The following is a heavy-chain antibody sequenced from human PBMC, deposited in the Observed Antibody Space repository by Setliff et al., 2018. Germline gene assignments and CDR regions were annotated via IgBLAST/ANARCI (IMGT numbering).Heavy chain of an antibody. V-gene: IGHV1-69*05. J-gene: IGHJ6*03. Sequence: GASVKVSCKASGGTFSNYGVSWVRQAPGQGLEWMGGTIPLFGTTDYAQKFHGRVTIITDESTSTAYMELSRLTSDETAVDYCAREGVDTRSSTDYRYYMDVWGQGTTVTVSS. CDR2: TIPLFGTT. D-gene: IGHD2-15*01. CDR1: GGTFSNYG. CDR3: AREGVDTRSSTDYRYYMDV.